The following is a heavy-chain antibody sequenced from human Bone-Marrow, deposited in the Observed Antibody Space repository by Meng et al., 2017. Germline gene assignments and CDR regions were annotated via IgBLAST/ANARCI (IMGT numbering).Heavy chain of an antibody. CDR1: GGSFSGYY. CDR2: INHSGST. D-gene: IGHD3-10*01. V-gene: IGHV4-34*01. J-gene: IGHJ4*02. Sequence: ESLKISCAVYGGSFSGYYWSWIRQPPGKGLEWIGEINHSGSTNYNPSLKSRVTISVDTSKNQFYLKLSSVTAADTAVYYCARGLWFGEFYRDYWGQGTLVTVSS. CDR3: ARGLWFGEFYRDY.